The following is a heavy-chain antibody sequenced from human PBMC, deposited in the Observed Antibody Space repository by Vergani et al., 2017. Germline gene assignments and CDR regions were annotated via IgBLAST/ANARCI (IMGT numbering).Heavy chain of an antibody. D-gene: IGHD6-13*01. CDR1: GGSISSYY. J-gene: IGHJ6*02. CDR3: ARGRYSSSWSGSNYYGMDV. CDR2: IYYSGGT. Sequence: QVQLQESGPGLVKTSETLSLTCTVFGGSISSYYWSWIRQPPGKGLQWIGYIYYSGGTNYNPSLKSRVTISVDTSKNQFSLKLSSVTAADTAVYHCARGRYSSSWSGSNYYGMDVWGQGTTVTVSS. V-gene: IGHV4-59*01.